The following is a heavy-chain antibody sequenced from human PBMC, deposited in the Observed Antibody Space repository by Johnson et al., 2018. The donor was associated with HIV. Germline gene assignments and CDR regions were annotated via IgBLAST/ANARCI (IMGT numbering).Heavy chain of an antibody. CDR1: GFTFRSYG. CDR3: AARGLWTYDAFDI. J-gene: IGHJ3*02. V-gene: IGHV3-30*02. Sequence: QVQLVESGGGVVQPGGSLRLSCAASGFTFRSYGMHWVRQAPGKGLAWVAFIRYDGSNKYYADSVKGRFTISRDNSQNTLYLQMNSLRTEDTAVYYCAARGLWTYDAFDIWGQGTMVTVSS. D-gene: IGHD4/OR15-4a*01. CDR2: IRYDGSNK.